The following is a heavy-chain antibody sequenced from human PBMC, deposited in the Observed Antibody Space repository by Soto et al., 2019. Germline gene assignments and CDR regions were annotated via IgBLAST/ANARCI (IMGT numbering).Heavy chain of an antibody. D-gene: IGHD6-6*01. Sequence: QVQLQESGPGLVKPSQTLSLTCTVSGASMSSGGYYWTWIRQSPGKGLEWIGYIYYSGSTYYNPSLARRVAISLDTSRSQFSLTLHSVTAAATATYYCARDRHNNFFDPWGQGTLVTVSS. V-gene: IGHV4-31*03. CDR2: IYYSGST. J-gene: IGHJ5*02. CDR1: GASMSSGGYY. CDR3: ARDRHNNFFDP.